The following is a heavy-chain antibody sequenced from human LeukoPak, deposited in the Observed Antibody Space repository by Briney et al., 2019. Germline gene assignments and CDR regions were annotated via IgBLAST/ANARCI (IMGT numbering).Heavy chain of an antibody. D-gene: IGHD3-10*01. CDR3: VRDLIWSGELLLDY. V-gene: IGHV3-30*04. CDR1: GFPFSSYA. CDR2: ISYDGSNK. Sequence: GGSLRLSCAASGFPFSSYAMHGVRQAPGRGLEGVAVISYDGSNKYYADSVKGRFTISRDNSKNTLYLQMTSLRAEDAAVYYCVRDLIWSGELLLDYWGQGTLVTVSS. J-gene: IGHJ4*02.